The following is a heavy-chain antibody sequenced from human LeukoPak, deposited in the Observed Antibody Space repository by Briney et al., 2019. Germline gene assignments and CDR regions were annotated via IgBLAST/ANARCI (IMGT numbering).Heavy chain of an antibody. D-gene: IGHD3-3*01. CDR2: FSGSGGIT. V-gene: IGHV3-23*01. J-gene: IGHJ4*02. Sequence: GGSLRLTCAASGFTFSSYAMSWVRQAPGKGLEWVSAFSGSGGITHYADSVKGRFTMSRENSKNTVYLRMNSLRVEDTAVYYCAKEFLSGYRLTCFDYWGQGTLVTVSS. CDR3: AKEFLSGYRLTCFDY. CDR1: GFTFSSYA.